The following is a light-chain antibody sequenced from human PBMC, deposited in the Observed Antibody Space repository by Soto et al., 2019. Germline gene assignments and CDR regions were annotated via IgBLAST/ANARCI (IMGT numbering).Light chain of an antibody. CDR1: QHISNY. CDR3: QQSNNHPIS. V-gene: IGKV1-9*01. J-gene: IGKJ5*01. Sequence: DVQMTQSPPFLSASVGDRVIITCRASQHISNYLAWYQQKPGQAPKLLISAASTLQTGVPSRFSGSGSGTEFTLTISSLQPEDFATYYCQQSNNHPISFGQGTRLEIK. CDR2: AAS.